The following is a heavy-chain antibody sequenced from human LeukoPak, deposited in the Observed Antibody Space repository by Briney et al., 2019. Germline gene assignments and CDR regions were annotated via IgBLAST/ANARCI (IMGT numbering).Heavy chain of an antibody. CDR1: GGSISSYY. CDR3: ARFGVYEDDAFDI. CDR2: IYYSGST. V-gene: IGHV4-59*08. Sequence: SETLSLTCTVSGGSISSYYWSWIRQPPGKGLEWIGYIYYSGSTNYNPSLKSRVTISLDTSKNQFSLKLSSVTAADTAVYYCARFGVYEDDAFDIWGQGTMVTVSS. D-gene: IGHD5/OR15-5a*01. J-gene: IGHJ3*02.